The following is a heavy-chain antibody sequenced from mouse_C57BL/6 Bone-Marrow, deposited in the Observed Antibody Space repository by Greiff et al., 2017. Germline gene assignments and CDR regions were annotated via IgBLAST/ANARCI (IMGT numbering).Heavy chain of an antibody. J-gene: IGHJ2*01. CDR2: IYPGDGDT. CDR1: GYAFSSSW. D-gene: IGHD1-1*01. Sequence: VQLKESGPELVKPGASVKISCKASGYAFSSSWMNWVKQRPGKGLEWIGRIYPGDGDTNYNGKFKGKATLTADKSSSTAYMQLSSLTSEDSAVYFCARGETVVDFDYWGQGTTLTVSS. V-gene: IGHV1-82*01. CDR3: ARGETVVDFDY.